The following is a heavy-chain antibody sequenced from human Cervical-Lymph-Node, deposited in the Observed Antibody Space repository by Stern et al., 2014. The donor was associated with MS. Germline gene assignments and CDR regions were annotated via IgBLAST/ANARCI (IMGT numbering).Heavy chain of an antibody. Sequence: EVQLVESGADLVQPGGSLRLSCAASGFTFRTYWMTWVRQTPGKGLEWVASISLDGSEKYYVASVKGRFTISRDNAKNSLYLQMNSLRVEDTAMYYCARDKKGRTGYFGMDSWGQGTLVPVSS. D-gene: IGHD3-9*01. CDR3: ARDKKGRTGYFGMDS. V-gene: IGHV3-7*01. CDR1: GFTFRTYW. J-gene: IGHJ4*02. CDR2: ISLDGSEK.